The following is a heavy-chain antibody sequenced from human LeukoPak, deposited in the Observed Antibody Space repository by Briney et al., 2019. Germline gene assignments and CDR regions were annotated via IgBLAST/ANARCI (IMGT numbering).Heavy chain of an antibody. Sequence: PGGSLRLSCAASGFTFSGYDMSWVRQAPGKGVEWVSYTSSSSSTIYYADSVKSRFTISRDNAKNSLYLQMNSLRAEDTAVYYCARLRYYGMDVWGQGTTVTVSS. CDR2: TSSSSSTI. V-gene: IGHV3-48*04. CDR1: GFTFSGYD. J-gene: IGHJ6*02. CDR3: ARLRYYGMDV.